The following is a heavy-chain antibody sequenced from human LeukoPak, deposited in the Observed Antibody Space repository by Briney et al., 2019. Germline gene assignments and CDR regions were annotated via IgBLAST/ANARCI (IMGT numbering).Heavy chain of an antibody. V-gene: IGHV1-69*01. CDR2: IIPIFGTA. Sequence: SVKVSCKASGGTFSSYAISWVRQAPGQGLEWMGGIIPIFGTANYAQKFQGRVTITADESTSTAYMELSSLRSEDTAVYYCARDRTLENYDFWSGLGYYGMDVWGQGTTVTVSS. D-gene: IGHD3-3*01. CDR1: GGTFSSYA. CDR3: ARDRTLENYDFWSGLGYYGMDV. J-gene: IGHJ6*02.